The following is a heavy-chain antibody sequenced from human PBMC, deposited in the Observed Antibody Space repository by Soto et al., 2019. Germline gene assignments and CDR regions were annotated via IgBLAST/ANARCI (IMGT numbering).Heavy chain of an antibody. Sequence: QVQLVESGGGVVQPGRSLRLSCAASGFTFSSYGMHWVRQAPGKGLEWVAVISYDGSNKYYADSVKGRFTISRDNSKNTLYLQMHSLRAEDTAVYYCAQSYEGGWLDAFDLWGQGTMVTVSS. V-gene: IGHV3-30*03. CDR1: GFTFSSYG. D-gene: IGHD6-19*01. CDR2: ISYDGSNK. CDR3: AQSYEGGWLDAFDL. J-gene: IGHJ3*01.